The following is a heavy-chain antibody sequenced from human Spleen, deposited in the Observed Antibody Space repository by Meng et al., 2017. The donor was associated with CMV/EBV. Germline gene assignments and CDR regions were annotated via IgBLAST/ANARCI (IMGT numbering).Heavy chain of an antibody. J-gene: IGHJ6*02. CDR3: AKDLPPFYSSSSRVFFYYGMDV. CDR2: ISWNGATT. Sequence: SLKISCATSGFIFDDYAMHWVRQAPGKGPEWVSLISWNGATTYYADSVRGRFTISRDNRKKILFLQMNSLRAEDTALYYCAKDLPPFYSSSSRVFFYYGMDVWGQGTTVTVSS. D-gene: IGHD6-6*01. CDR1: GFIFDDYA. V-gene: IGHV3-43D*03.